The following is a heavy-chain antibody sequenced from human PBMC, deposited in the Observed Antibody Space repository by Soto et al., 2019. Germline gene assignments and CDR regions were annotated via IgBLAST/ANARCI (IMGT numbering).Heavy chain of an antibody. CDR3: AKQGYCTNGVCYNPYGMDV. CDR1: GFTFSSYA. V-gene: IGHV3-23*01. CDR2: ISGSGGST. D-gene: IGHD2-8*01. J-gene: IGHJ6*02. Sequence: EVQLLESGGGLVQPGGSLRLSCAASGFTFSSYAMSWVRQAPGKGLEWVSAISGSGGSTYYADSVKGRFTISRDNSKNTLYLQMNSLRAEDTAVYYCAKQGYCTNGVCYNPYGMDVWGQWTTVTVSS.